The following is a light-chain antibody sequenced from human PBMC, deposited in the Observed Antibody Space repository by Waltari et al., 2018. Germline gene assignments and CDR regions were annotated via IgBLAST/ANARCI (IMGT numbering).Light chain of an antibody. CDR1: SGHRTYA. CDR3: QTWTTGIQV. CDR2: LNSDGSH. Sequence: QLVLTQSPSASASLGASVKLTCTLSSGHRTYAIAWHQQQPEKGPRYLMRLNSDGSHNQGDGIPDRFSGSSSGAERHLIISSLQSEDEADYYCQTWTTGIQVFGGGTKLTVL. J-gene: IGLJ3*02. V-gene: IGLV4-69*01.